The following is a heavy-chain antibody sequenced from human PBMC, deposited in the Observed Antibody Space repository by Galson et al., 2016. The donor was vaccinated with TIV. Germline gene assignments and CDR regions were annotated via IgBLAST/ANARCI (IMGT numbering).Heavy chain of an antibody. Sequence: SVKVSCKASGYTLSSYSISWVRQAPGQGLEWLGWISGYNGNKNYAQKFQGRVTMTTDTSTSKAYMELRSLKSDDTAVYYCARVPTKTFDFWSGYDNSFCMDVWGKGTTVIVSS. CDR1: GYTLSSYS. D-gene: IGHD3-3*01. CDR3: ARVPTKTFDFWSGYDNSFCMDV. CDR2: ISGYNGNK. J-gene: IGHJ6*03. V-gene: IGHV1-18*01.